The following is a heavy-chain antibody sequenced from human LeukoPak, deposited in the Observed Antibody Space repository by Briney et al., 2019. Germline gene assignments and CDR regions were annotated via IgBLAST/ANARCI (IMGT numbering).Heavy chain of an antibody. CDR2: IYYSGST. J-gene: IGHJ4*02. D-gene: IGHD2-2*01. Sequence: SSETLSLTCTVSGGSISSSSYYWGWIRQPPGKGLEWIGSIYYSGSTYYNPSLKSRVTISVDTSKNQFSLKLSSVTAADTAVYYCARHRAGEYQLPYYFDYWGQGTLVTVSS. V-gene: IGHV4-39*01. CDR1: GGSISSSSYY. CDR3: ARHRAGEYQLPYYFDY.